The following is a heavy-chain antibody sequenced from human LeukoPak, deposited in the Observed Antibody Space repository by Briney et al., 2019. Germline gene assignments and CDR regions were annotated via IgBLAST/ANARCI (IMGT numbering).Heavy chain of an antibody. V-gene: IGHV4-59*01. CDR3: ARGAAAGSFDY. Sequence: NPSETLSFTCTVSGGSISSYYWSWIRQPPGKGLEWIGYIYYSGSTNYNPSLKSRVTISVDTSKNQFSLKLSSVTAADTAVYYCARGAAAGSFDYWGQGTLVTVSS. J-gene: IGHJ4*02. D-gene: IGHD6-13*01. CDR2: IYYSGST. CDR1: GGSISSYY.